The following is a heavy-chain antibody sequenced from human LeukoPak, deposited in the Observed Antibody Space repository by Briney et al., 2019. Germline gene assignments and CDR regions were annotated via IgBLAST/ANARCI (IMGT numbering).Heavy chain of an antibody. CDR3: TSSGSSGAGDFDF. D-gene: IGHD1-26*01. CDR1: GITFSNAW. J-gene: IGHJ4*02. V-gene: IGHV3-15*01. Sequence: GGSLRLSCAASGITFSNAWMTWVRQAPGKGLEWVGRIKSKTDGGTIDYAAPVQGRFTISRDDSKKTLYPQMNSLKTEDTGVYYCTSSGSSGAGDFDFWGQGTLVTVSS. CDR2: IKSKTDGGTI.